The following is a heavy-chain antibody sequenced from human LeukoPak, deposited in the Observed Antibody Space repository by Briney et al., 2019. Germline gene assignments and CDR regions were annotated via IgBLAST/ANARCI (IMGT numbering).Heavy chain of an antibody. J-gene: IGHJ4*02. V-gene: IGHV3-33*01. Sequence: GRSLRLSCAASGFTFSSYGMHWVRQAPGKGLEWVAVIWYDGSNKYYADSVKGRFTISRDNSKNTLYLQMNSLRAEDTAVYYCAREGGAVTTYYFDYWGQGTLVTVSS. CDR2: IWYDGSNK. CDR3: AREGGAVTTYYFDY. D-gene: IGHD4-17*01. CDR1: GFTFSSYG.